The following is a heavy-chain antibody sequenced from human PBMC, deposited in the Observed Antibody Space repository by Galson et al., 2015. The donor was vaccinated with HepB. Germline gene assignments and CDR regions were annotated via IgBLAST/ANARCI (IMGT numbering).Heavy chain of an antibody. CDR2: IRSKTDGGPI. V-gene: IGHV3-15*01. Sequence: SLRLSCAASGFTFSNAWMSWVRQAPGKGLEWVGRIRSKTDGGPIEYAAPVQGRFLISRDDSRTTLYLQMNSLKTEDTAVYYCTTEYYDNSAWMYWGQGTLVTVSS. CDR1: GFTFSNAW. J-gene: IGHJ4*02. CDR3: TTEYYDNSAWMY. D-gene: IGHD3-22*01.